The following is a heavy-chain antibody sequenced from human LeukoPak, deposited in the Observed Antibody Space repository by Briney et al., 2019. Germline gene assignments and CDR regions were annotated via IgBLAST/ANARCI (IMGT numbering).Heavy chain of an antibody. CDR3: ARDPNRWLDYYYMDV. CDR2: INPSGGST. D-gene: IGHD4-23*01. CDR1: GYTFTSYY. V-gene: IGHV1-46*01. J-gene: IGHJ6*03. Sequence: GASVKVSCNASGYTFTSYYMHWVRQAPGQGLEWMGIINPSGGSTSYAQKFQGRVTMTTDTSTSTAYMELRSLRSDDTAVYYCARDPNRWLDYYYMDVWGKGTTVTVSS.